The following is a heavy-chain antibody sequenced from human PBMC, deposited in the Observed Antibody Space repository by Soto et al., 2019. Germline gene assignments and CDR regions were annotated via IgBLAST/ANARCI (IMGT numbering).Heavy chain of an antibody. J-gene: IGHJ4*02. D-gene: IGHD2-2*01. CDR3: ARRVVVPAAMMKDYFDY. V-gene: IGHV5-51*01. CDR2: IYPGDSDT. Sequence: PGESLKISCKGSGYSFTSYWIGWVRQMPGKGLEWMGIIYPGDSDTRYSPSFQGQVTISADKSISTAYLQWSSLKASDTAMYYCARRVVVPAAMMKDYFDYWGQGTLVTVSS. CDR1: GYSFTSYW.